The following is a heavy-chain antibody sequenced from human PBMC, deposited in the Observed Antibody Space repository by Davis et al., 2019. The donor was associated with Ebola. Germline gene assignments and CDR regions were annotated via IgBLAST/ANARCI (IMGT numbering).Heavy chain of an antibody. V-gene: IGHV1-2*04. CDR2: INPNSGGT. J-gene: IGHJ6*02. D-gene: IGHD5/OR15-5a*01. CDR3: ARDRFFYDSGDYYYYGMDV. CDR1: GYTFAGYY. Sequence: ASVKVSCKASGYTFAGYYMHWVRQAPGQGLEWMGWINPNSGGTNYAQKFQGWVTMTRDTSISTAYMELSRLRSDDTAVYYCARDRFFYDSGDYYYYGMDVWGQGTTVTVSS.